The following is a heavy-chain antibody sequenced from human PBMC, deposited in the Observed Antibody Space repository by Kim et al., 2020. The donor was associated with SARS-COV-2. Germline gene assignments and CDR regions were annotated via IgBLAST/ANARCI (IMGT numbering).Heavy chain of an antibody. Sequence: GGSLRLSCAASGFTFSSYAMSWVRQAPGKGLEWVSAISGSGGSTYYADSVKGRFTISRDNSKNTLYLQMNSLRAEDTAVYYCAKGQRGSASYYPPIRYYYGMDVWGQGTTVTVSS. J-gene: IGHJ6*02. CDR1: GFTFSSYA. CDR2: ISGSGGST. V-gene: IGHV3-23*01. CDR3: AKGQRGSASYYPPIRYYYGMDV. D-gene: IGHD3-10*01.